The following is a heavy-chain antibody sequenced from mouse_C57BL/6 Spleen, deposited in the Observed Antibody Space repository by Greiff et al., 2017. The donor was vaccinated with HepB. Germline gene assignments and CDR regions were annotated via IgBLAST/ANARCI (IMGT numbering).Heavy chain of an antibody. Sequence: QVQLQQSGAELVRPGASVKLSCKASGYTFTDYYINWVKQRPGQGLEWIARIYPGSGNTYYNEKFKGKATLTAEKSSSTAYMQLSSLTSEDSAVYFCARSRGYDEAWFAYWGQGTLVTVSA. CDR1: GYTFTDYY. V-gene: IGHV1-76*01. CDR3: ARSRGYDEAWFAY. D-gene: IGHD2-2*01. J-gene: IGHJ3*01. CDR2: IYPGSGNT.